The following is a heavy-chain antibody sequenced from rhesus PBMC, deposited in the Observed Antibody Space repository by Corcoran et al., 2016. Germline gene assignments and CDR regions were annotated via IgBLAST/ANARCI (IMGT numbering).Heavy chain of an antibody. D-gene: IGHD6-13*01. CDR1: GCSIIINS. J-gene: IGHJ4*01. CDR2: ISGSNGST. V-gene: IGHV4-173*01. CDR3: ARASQGIGLNY. Sequence: QLQLQESGPGLVKPSETLSLPFAVFGCSIIINSSTSTPPPSGKGLEWVGRISGSNGSTDYNPSVKSRVLIATEPSKNQFSLTLVSVTAADTATYYCARASQGIGLNYWGQGFLVTVSS.